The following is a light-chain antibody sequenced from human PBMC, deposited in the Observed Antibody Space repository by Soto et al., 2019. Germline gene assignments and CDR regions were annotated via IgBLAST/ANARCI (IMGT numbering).Light chain of an antibody. CDR1: QGIRND. Sequence: AIQMTQSPSSLSASVGDRVTISCRASQGIRNDLAWYQQKPGKAPKLLIFAASNLQSGVPSRFSGSGSGTDFTLTISRLQPEDFATYYCQQSYSTPRTFGQGTKVDIK. J-gene: IGKJ1*01. CDR3: QQSYSTPRT. CDR2: AAS. V-gene: IGKV1-6*01.